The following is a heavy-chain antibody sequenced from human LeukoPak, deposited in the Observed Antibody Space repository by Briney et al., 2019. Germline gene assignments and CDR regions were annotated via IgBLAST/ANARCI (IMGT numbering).Heavy chain of an antibody. CDR3: AKDLALAGTGGGFDV. CDR2: ISGGGDKA. CDR1: GFTFTTYA. V-gene: IGHV3-23*01. Sequence: GGSLRLSCAASGFTFTTYAINWVRQAPGKGLDWASGISGGGDKAYYADSVNGRFTISRDNSKNTVSLQMSSLRAEDTALYYCAKDLALAGTGGGFDVWGQGTRVAVSS. D-gene: IGHD6-19*01. J-gene: IGHJ3*01.